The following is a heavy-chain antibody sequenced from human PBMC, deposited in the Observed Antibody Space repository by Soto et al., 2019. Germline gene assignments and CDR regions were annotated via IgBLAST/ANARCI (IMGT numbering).Heavy chain of an antibody. Sequence: ASVKVSCKTSGGSFRTSAISWVRQAPGQGLEWMGGIMPVFPTPDYAQKFQGRVTITADESTSTAYMELSSLRSEDTAVYYCARDKDRQQLGGNYYYILDVWGQGTTVT. CDR3: ARDKDRQQLGGNYYYILDV. D-gene: IGHD3-3*02. CDR2: IMPVFPTP. J-gene: IGHJ6*01. CDR1: GGSFRTSA. V-gene: IGHV1-69*13.